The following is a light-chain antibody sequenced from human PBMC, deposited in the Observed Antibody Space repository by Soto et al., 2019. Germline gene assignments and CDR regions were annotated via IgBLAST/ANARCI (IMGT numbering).Light chain of an antibody. CDR3: QQYGSSRT. CDR1: QSVSSSY. V-gene: IGKV3-20*01. J-gene: IGKJ2*01. CDR2: GAS. Sequence: EIVLTQSPGTLSLSPGERATLSCRASQSVSSSYLAWYQQKPGQAPRLLIYGASSMATGIPDMFSGSGSGTDFTLTISRLEPEDFAVYYCQQYGSSRTFGQGTKLEIK.